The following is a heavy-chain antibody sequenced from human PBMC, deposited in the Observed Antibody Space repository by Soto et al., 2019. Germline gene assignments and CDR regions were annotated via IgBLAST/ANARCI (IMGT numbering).Heavy chain of an antibody. J-gene: IGHJ4*02. CDR2: ISGSGGST. V-gene: IGHV3-23*01. CDR1: GFPFSSYA. D-gene: IGHD3-10*01. CDR3: AKCTEWFGELLTY. Sequence: GGSLRLSCAASGFPFSSYAMSWVRQAPGKGLEWVSAISGSGGSTYYADSVKGRFTISRDNSKNTLYLQMNSLRAEDTAVYYCAKCTEWFGELLTYWGQGTLVTVSS.